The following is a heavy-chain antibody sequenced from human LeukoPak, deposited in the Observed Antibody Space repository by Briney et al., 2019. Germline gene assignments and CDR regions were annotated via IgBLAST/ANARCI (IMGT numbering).Heavy chain of an antibody. CDR1: GGSFSGYY. Sequence: SETLSLTCAVYGGSFSGYYWSWIRQPPGKGLEWIGEINRSGSTNYNPSLKSRVTISVDTSKNQFSLKLSSVTAADTAVYYCARGHYYDSSGYYYWGQGTLVTVSS. CDR3: ARGHYYDSSGYYY. D-gene: IGHD3-22*01. V-gene: IGHV4-34*01. CDR2: INRSGST. J-gene: IGHJ4*02.